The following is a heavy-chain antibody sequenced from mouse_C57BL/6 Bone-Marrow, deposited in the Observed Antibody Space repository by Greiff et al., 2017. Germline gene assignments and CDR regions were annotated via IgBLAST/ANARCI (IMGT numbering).Heavy chain of an antibody. Sequence: VQLQQSGPVLVKPGASVKMSCKASGYTFTDYYMNWVQQSPGKSLEWIGVINPYNGGTSYNQKFKGKATLTVDKSSSTAYMELNSLTSEDSAVYYCERGRYYYGSYYLDYWGQGTTLTVSS. CDR1: GYTFTDYY. D-gene: IGHD1-1*01. J-gene: IGHJ2*01. CDR2: INPYNGGT. CDR3: ERGRYYYGSYYLDY. V-gene: IGHV1-19*01.